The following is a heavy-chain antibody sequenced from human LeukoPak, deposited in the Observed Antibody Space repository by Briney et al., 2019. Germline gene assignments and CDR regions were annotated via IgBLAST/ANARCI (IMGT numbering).Heavy chain of an antibody. CDR2: ITAIFRTT. Sequence: SVKVSCKASGGTFSSYAISWVRQAPGQGLEWMGGITAIFRTTNYAQKFQGRVTITADESMSTVYMELSSLRSEDTAVYYCARHSGYHSTMYLDYWGQGTLVTVSS. J-gene: IGHJ4*02. CDR1: GGTFSSYA. CDR3: ARHSGYHSTMYLDY. D-gene: IGHD3-22*01. V-gene: IGHV1-69*13.